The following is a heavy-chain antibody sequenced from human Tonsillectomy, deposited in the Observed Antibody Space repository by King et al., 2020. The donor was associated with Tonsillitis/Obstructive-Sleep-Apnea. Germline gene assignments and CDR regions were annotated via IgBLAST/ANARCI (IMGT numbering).Heavy chain of an antibody. Sequence: VQLVESGGGVVQPGRSLRLSCAASGFTFSTYDMHWVRQAPGKGLEGVAVIWYDGSNKYYAGSVKGRFTISRDNSKNTMYLQMSTLRAEDTAVYYCARGSTTCPSNALCGVVVWRRGTTVTVCS. J-gene: IGHJ6*02. D-gene: IGHD2-2*01. V-gene: IGHV3-33*01. CDR3: ARGSTTCPSNALCGVVV. CDR1: GFTFSTYD. CDR2: IWYDGSNK.